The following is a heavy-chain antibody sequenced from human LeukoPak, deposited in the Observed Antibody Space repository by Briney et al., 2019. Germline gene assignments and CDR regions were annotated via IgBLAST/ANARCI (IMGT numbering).Heavy chain of an antibody. CDR3: AKGEVADIAPNY. Sequence: GGSLRLSCAASGFTFSSYAMSWVRQAPGKGLEWVSTISGSGGSTYYADSVKGRFTISRDNSKNTLYLQMNSLRAEDTAVYYGAKGEVADIAPNYGGREPLVPVPS. D-gene: IGHD6-19*01. V-gene: IGHV3-23*01. CDR1: GFTFSSYA. J-gene: IGHJ4*02. CDR2: ISGSGGST.